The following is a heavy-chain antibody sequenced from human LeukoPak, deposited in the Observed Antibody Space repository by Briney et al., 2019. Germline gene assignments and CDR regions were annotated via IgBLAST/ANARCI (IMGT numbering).Heavy chain of an antibody. V-gene: IGHV3-43*02. J-gene: IGHJ6*03. D-gene: IGHD2-15*01. Sequence: GGSLRLSCAASGFTFDDYAMHWVRQAPGKGLEWVSLISGDGGSTYYADSVKGRFTISRDNSKNSLYLQMNSLRTEDTALYYCAKDRCSGGSCYSTGNYYYYMDVWGKGTTVTVSS. CDR1: GFTFDDYA. CDR3: AKDRCSGGSCYSTGNYYYYMDV. CDR2: ISGDGGST.